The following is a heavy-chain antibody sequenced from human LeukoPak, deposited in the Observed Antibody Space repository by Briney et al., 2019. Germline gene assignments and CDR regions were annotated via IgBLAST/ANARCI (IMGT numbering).Heavy chain of an antibody. CDR3: ATPGATPYYFDY. J-gene: IGHJ4*02. CDR1: GYTFTSYG. Sequence: GASVKVSCKASGYTFTSYGISWVRQAPGQGLEWMGGFDPEDGETIYAQKFQGRVTMTEDTSTDTAYMELSSLRSEDTAVYYCATPGATPYYFDYWGQGTLVTVSS. V-gene: IGHV1-24*01. D-gene: IGHD1-26*01. CDR2: FDPEDGET.